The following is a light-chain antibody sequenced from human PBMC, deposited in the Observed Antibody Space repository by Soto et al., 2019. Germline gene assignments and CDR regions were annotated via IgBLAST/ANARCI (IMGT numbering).Light chain of an antibody. CDR2: APS. CDR1: QTISDY. V-gene: IGKV1-39*01. CDR3: QQSYSTLT. Sequence: DIQMTQSPSTLSASVGDRVTITCRTSQTISDYLNWYQHKPGKAPKLLISAPSSLQSGVPSRFSGSGSGTDFTLNISSLQPEDFATYYCQQSYSTLTFGPATKVDIK. J-gene: IGKJ3*01.